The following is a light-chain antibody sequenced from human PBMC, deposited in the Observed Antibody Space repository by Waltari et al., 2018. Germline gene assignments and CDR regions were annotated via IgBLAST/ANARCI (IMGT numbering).Light chain of an antibody. CDR2: GAS. CDR3: QQYYSTPYT. CDR1: PGVLYSSNNKNY. V-gene: IGKV4-1*01. J-gene: IGKJ2*01. Sequence: DIVMTQSPDSLALSLGESVTISCKSSPGVLYSSNNKNYLAWYQQKPGQPPKLLIYGASNRESGVPDRFSGSGSGTDFTLTISSLQAEDVAVYYCQQYYSTPYTFGQGTKLEIK.